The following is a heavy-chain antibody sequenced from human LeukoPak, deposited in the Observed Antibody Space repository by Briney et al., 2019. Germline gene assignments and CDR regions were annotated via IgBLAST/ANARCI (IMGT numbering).Heavy chain of an antibody. V-gene: IGHV1-46*01. D-gene: IGHD3-22*01. CDR3: ARDRVTMIVVPRDAFDI. Sequence: ASVKVSCKASGYTFTSYYMHWVRQAPGQGLEWTGIINPSGGSTSYAQKFQGRVTMTRDTSTSTVHMELSSLRSEDTAVYYCARDRVTMIVVPRDAFDIWGQGTMVTVSS. CDR2: INPSGGST. CDR1: GYTFTSYY. J-gene: IGHJ3*02.